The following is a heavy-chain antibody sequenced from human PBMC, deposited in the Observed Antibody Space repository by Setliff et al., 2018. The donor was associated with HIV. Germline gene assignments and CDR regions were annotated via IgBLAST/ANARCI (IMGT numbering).Heavy chain of an antibody. CDR2: IHHSGNT. V-gene: IGHV4-38-2*01. CDR1: GYSISSGYC. J-gene: IGHJ6*02. D-gene: IGHD3-10*01. Sequence: PSETLSLTCPVSGYSISSGYCWGWIRQPPGRGLEWIGAIHHSGNTYYNPSLKSRVTISVDTSKNLFSLKVNSVTAADTAVYYCARHDITLVRGLVWGQGTTVTVSS. CDR3: ARHDITLVRGLV.